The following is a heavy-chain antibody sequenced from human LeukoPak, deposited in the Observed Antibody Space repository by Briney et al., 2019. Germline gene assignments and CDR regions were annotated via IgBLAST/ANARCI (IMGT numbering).Heavy chain of an antibody. D-gene: IGHD3-10*01. V-gene: IGHV4-39*07. CDR2: IFYSGST. J-gene: IGHJ5*02. CDR3: ARDGSGSSDSNWFDP. Sequence: SETLSLTCTVSGGSISTNNYYWGWIRQPPGKGLEWIGNIFYSGSTYYSPSLKSRVTISVDTSKNQFSLKLSSVTAADTAVYYCARDGSGSSDSNWFDPWGQGTLVTVSS. CDR1: GGSISTNNYY.